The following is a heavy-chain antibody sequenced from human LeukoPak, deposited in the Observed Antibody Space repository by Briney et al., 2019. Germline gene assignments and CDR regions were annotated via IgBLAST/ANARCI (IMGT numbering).Heavy chain of an antibody. J-gene: IGHJ3*02. CDR2: IYPGDSDT. Sequence: GESLKISCKGSGYSFTSYWIGWVRQMPGKGLEWMGIIYPGDSDTRYSPSFQGQVTISADKSISTAYLQWSSLQASDTAMYYCARAPPQWLLTWVSYDAFDIWGQGTMVTVSS. CDR1: GYSFTSYW. V-gene: IGHV5-51*01. D-gene: IGHD3-22*01. CDR3: ARAPPQWLLTWVSYDAFDI.